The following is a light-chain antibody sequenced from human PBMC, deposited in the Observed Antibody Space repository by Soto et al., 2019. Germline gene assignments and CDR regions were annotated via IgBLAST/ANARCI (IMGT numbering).Light chain of an antibody. J-gene: IGKJ1*01. V-gene: IGKV3-11*01. CDR1: QSISIY. Sequence: EIVLTQSPATLSLSPGERATLSCRASQSISIYLAWYQQKPGQAPRLLIYDASNRATGIPARFSGSGSGTDFTLTISRLEPEDFAVYYCQVYGRSPWTFGQGTKVDIK. CDR2: DAS. CDR3: QVYGRSPWT.